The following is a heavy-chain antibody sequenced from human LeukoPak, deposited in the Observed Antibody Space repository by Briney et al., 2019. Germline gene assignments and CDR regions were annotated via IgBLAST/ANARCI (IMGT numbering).Heavy chain of an antibody. J-gene: IGHJ4*02. V-gene: IGHV4-59*11. CDR2: IHYSGNT. D-gene: IGHD3-3*01. Sequence: SETLSLTCTVSGDSISSHYRSWIRQPPGKGLEWIGYIHYSGNTNYNHSLKSRVTISVDTSKNQFSLKLSSVTAADTAVYYCARSPDTIFGVVILPDYWGQGTLVTVSS. CDR3: ARSPDTIFGVVILPDY. CDR1: GDSISSHY.